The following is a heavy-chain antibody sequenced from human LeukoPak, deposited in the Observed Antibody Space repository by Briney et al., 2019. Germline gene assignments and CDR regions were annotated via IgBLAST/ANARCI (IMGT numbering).Heavy chain of an antibody. Sequence: VKGRFTISRDNAKNSLYLQMNSLRAEDTAVYYCARDSTSAAGTPSWFDPWGQGTLVTVSS. J-gene: IGHJ5*02. V-gene: IGHV3-11*06. D-gene: IGHD6-13*01. CDR3: ARDSTSAAGTPSWFDP.